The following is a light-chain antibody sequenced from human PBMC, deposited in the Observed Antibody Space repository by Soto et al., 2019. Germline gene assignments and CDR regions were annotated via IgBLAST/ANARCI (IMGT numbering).Light chain of an antibody. J-gene: IGKJ1*01. Sequence: AIRMTQSTSSFSASTGDRVTITCRASQGISSYLAWYQQKPGKAPRLLIYTASRLQSGVSSRFSGSGSGTDFTLSTSSLQPEDSGTYYCQQSYTTPRTFGQGTKLDIK. CDR2: TAS. CDR1: QGISSY. CDR3: QQSYTTPRT. V-gene: IGKV1-8*01.